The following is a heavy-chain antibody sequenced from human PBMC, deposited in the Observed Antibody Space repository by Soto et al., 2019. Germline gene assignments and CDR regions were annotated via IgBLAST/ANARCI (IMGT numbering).Heavy chain of an antibody. J-gene: IGHJ4*02. CDR3: AHAYGGRSLY. CDR1: GFSLTTARVG. D-gene: IGHD1-26*01. CDR2: IYWDDSK. Sequence: QITLKESGPTLVKPTQTLTLTCTFSGFSLTTARVGVGWIRQPPGEALEWLAVIYWDDSKTYRPSLESRLTITKDTSQNQVALTMTNMDSLDTAPYYCAHAYGGRSLYWGQGTLVTVSS. V-gene: IGHV2-5*02.